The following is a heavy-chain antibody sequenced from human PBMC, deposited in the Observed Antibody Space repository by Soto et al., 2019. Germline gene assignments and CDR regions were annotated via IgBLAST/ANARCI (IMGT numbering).Heavy chain of an antibody. CDR1: GGTFSSYT. CDR2: IIPILGIA. CDR3: ARGRVQAQYYYYMDV. Sequence: SVKVSCKASGGTFSSYTISWVRQAPGQGLEWMGRIIPILGIANYAQKFQGRVTITADKSTSTAYMELSSLRSEDTAVYYCARGRVQAQYYYYMDVWGKGTTVTVSS. V-gene: IGHV1-69*02. D-gene: IGHD1-1*01. J-gene: IGHJ6*03.